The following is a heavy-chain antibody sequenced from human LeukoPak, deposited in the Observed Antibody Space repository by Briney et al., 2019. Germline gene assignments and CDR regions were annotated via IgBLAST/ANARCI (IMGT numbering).Heavy chain of an antibody. CDR1: RFTFSNYW. CDR3: ARGLSPAAEGGYDYFDY. D-gene: IGHD5-12*01. J-gene: IGHJ4*02. V-gene: IGHV3-7*03. Sequence: GGSLRLSCAASRFTFSNYWMTWVRQGPGKGLEWVANIKPDGSGKNYVDSVKGRFTISRDNAKNSLYLQMNSLGAEDTALYYCARGLSPAAEGGYDYFDYWGQGTLVTVSS. CDR2: IKPDGSGK.